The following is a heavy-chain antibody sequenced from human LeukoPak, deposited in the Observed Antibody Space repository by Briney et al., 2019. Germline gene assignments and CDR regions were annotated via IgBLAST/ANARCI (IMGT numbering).Heavy chain of an antibody. D-gene: IGHD6-13*01. Sequence: GGSLRLSCAASGFTFSSYTMNWVRQAPGKGLEWVSSITTTSSYIYYADSVKGRFTISRDNAKSSLFLQMNSLRAKDTGVYYCASDSSSSPAYYHYYMDAWGKGTTVTVSS. V-gene: IGHV3-21*01. J-gene: IGHJ6*03. CDR3: ASDSSSSPAYYHYYMDA. CDR2: ITTTSSYI. CDR1: GFTFSSYT.